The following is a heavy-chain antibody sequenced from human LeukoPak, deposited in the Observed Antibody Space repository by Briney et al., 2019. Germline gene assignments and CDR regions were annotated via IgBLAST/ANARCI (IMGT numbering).Heavy chain of an antibody. CDR2: IWNDGSNK. CDR1: GFMFSVYG. CDR3: ARASGPFDY. Sequence: PSGGSVRLSCVASGFMFSVYGMHWVRQAPGKGLEWVAVIWNDGSNKYYADSVKGRFTISRDNSKNTLYLQMNSLRAEDTAVYSCARASGPFDYWGQGTMVTVSS. V-gene: IGHV3-33*01. D-gene: IGHD3-10*01. J-gene: IGHJ4*02.